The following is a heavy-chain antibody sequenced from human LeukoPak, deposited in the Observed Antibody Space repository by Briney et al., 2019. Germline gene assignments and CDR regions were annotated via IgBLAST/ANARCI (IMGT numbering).Heavy chain of an antibody. J-gene: IGHJ3*02. Sequence: SETLSLTCTVSGGSISSSSYYWGWIRQPPGKGLEWIGSIYYSGSTYYNPSLKGRVTISVDTSKNQFSLKLSSVTAADTAVYYCARHASTMIVVVSADAFDIWGQGTMVTVSS. D-gene: IGHD3-22*01. CDR3: ARHASTMIVVVSADAFDI. V-gene: IGHV4-39*01. CDR1: GGSISSSSYY. CDR2: IYYSGST.